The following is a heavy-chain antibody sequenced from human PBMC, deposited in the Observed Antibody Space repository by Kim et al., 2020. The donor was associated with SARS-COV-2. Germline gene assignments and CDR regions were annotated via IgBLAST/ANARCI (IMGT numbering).Heavy chain of an antibody. V-gene: IGHV1-18*01. J-gene: IGHJ6*01. Sequence: ASVKVSCKASGYTFTRFGIRWVRQAPGQGLEWMGGINAYDGDTNYAQKLQGRVTMTTDTSTDTAYMELSSLRSDDTAVYYCARGIESYGYYDYYGMEVW. CDR2: INAYDGDT. CDR1: GYTFTRFG. D-gene: IGHD2-15*01. CDR3: ARGIESYGYYDYYGMEV.